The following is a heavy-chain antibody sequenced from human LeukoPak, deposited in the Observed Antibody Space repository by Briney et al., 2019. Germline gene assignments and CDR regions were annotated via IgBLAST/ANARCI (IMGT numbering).Heavy chain of an antibody. V-gene: IGHV3-74*01. J-gene: IGHJ2*01. CDR1: GFTFSSYA. Sequence: ARGSLRLSCAASGFTFSSYAMSWVRQAPGKRLVWVSRISPDETTTTYADSVKGRFTISRDNAKNTLYLQMNSLRAEDTAVYYCARLGQQLGHWYFDLWGRGTLVTVSS. CDR2: ISPDETTT. D-gene: IGHD6-13*01. CDR3: ARLGQQLGHWYFDL.